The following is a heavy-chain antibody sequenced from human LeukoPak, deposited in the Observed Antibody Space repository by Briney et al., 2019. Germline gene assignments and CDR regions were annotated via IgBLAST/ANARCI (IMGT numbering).Heavy chain of an antibody. V-gene: IGHV1-2*02. Sequence: ASVKVSCKASGYTFTGYYMHWVRQAPGQGLEWMGWINPNSGGTNYAQKFQGRVTMTRDTSISTAYMELSRLRSDDTAIYYCARTFTGSHLLEYWDQGTLVIVSS. D-gene: IGHD1-26*01. CDR2: INPNSGGT. CDR3: ARTFTGSHLLEY. CDR1: GYTFTGYY. J-gene: IGHJ4*02.